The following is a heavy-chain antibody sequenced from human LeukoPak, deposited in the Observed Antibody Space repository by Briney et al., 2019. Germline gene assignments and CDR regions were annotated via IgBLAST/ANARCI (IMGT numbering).Heavy chain of an antibody. CDR3: ARVVRGYSYYYYYYMDV. D-gene: IGHD3-22*01. Sequence: ASVKVSCKASGYTFTSYGISWVRQAPGQGLEWMGWISAYNGNTNYAQKLQGRVTMTTDTSTSTAYMELRSLRSDDTAVYYCARVVRGYSYYYYYYMDVWGKGTTVTVSS. V-gene: IGHV1-18*01. CDR1: GYTFTSYG. J-gene: IGHJ6*03. CDR2: ISAYNGNT.